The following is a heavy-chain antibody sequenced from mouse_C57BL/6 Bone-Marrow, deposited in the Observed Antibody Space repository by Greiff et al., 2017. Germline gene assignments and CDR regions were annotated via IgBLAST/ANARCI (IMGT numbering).Heavy chain of an antibody. CDR3: ARDAGDGGYFDV. V-gene: IGHV7-1*01. Sequence: EVKLVESGGGLVQSGRSLRLSCATSGFTFSDFYMEWVRQAPGKGLEWIAASRNKANDYTTEYSASVKGRFIVSRDTSQSILYLQMNALRAEDTAIYYCARDAGDGGYFDVWGTGTTVTVSS. CDR2: SRNKANDYTT. D-gene: IGHD2-3*01. CDR1: GFTFSDFY. J-gene: IGHJ1*03.